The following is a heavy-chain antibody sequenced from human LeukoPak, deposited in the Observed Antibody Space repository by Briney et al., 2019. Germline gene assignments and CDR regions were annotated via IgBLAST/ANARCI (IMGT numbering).Heavy chain of an antibody. CDR1: GFTFTSSA. D-gene: IGHD3-16*01. Sequence: SVKVSCKASGFTFTSSAVQWVRQARGQRLEWIGWIVVGSGNTNYAQKFQERVTITRDMSTSTAYMELSSLRSEDTAVYYCAASQDVGAYYFDYWGQGTLVTVSS. V-gene: IGHV1-58*01. CDR2: IVVGSGNT. J-gene: IGHJ4*02. CDR3: AASQDVGAYYFDY.